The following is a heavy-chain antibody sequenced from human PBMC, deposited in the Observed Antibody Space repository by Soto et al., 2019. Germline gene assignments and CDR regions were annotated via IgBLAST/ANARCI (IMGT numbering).Heavy chain of an antibody. CDR1: DGSFSNYY. D-gene: IGHD3-3*01. J-gene: IGHJ4*02. CDR3: SRGQDFYKGGNF. Sequence: QVQLQKWGAGLLKPSETLSLTCAADDGSFSNYYWSWTRLPPGKGLEWIEEIHPSGTINYNPSLLSRVTISVDKSKKQFSLRLSSVTVADTAVYYCSRGQDFYKGGNFWGQGTLVTVSS. CDR2: IHPSGTI. V-gene: IGHV4-34*01.